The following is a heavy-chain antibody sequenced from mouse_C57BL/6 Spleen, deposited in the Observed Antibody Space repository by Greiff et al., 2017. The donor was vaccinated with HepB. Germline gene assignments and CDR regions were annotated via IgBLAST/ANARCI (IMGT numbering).Heavy chain of an antibody. D-gene: IGHD2-1*01. CDR3: ASSYGNYGRFAY. CDR2: IWSGGST. CDR1: GFSLTSYG. V-gene: IGHV2-2*01. Sequence: QVQLQQSGPGLVQPSQSLSITCTVSGFSLTSYGVHWVRQSPGKGLEWLGVIWSGGSTDYNAAFISRLSISKDNSKSQVFFKMNSLQADDTAIYYCASSYGNYGRFAYWGQGTLVTVSA. J-gene: IGHJ3*01.